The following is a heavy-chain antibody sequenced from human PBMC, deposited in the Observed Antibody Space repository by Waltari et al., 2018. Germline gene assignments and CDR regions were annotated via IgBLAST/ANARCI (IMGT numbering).Heavy chain of an antibody. CDR2: INAGIGNT. V-gene: IGHV1-3*01. CDR3: ARGLQVGYCSGGSCHRAMGY. J-gene: IGHJ4*02. D-gene: IGHD2-15*01. CDR1: GYTFTSYA. Sequence: QVQLVQSGAEVKKPGASVKVSCKASGYTFTSYAMHWVRQAPGQRLEWMGWINAGIGNTKYSKKFQGRVTITRDTSASTAYMELSSLRSEDTAVYYCARGLQVGYCSGGSCHRAMGYWGQGTLVTVSS.